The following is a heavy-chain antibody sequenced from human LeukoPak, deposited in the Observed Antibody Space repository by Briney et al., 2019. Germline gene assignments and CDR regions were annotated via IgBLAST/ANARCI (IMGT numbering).Heavy chain of an antibody. J-gene: IGHJ4*02. V-gene: IGHV4-59*01. CDR1: GGSISSYY. Sequence: PSETLSLTCTVSGGSISSYYWSWIRQPPGKGLEWIGYIYYSGSTNYNPPLKSRVAISVDTSKNQFSLKLSSVTAADTAVYYCARTTTLYGDYYFDYWGQGTLVTVSS. D-gene: IGHD4-17*01. CDR2: IYYSGST. CDR3: ARTTTLYGDYYFDY.